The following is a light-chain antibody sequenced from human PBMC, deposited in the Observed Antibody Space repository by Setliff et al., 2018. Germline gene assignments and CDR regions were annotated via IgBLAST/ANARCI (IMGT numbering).Light chain of an antibody. CDR1: SSDVGGYNR. CDR3: GSYAGYNNFYV. Sequence: QSALAQPPSASGSPGQSVTISCTGTSSDVGGYNRVSWYQQYPGKAPKVMIYEVTKRPSGVPDRFSGSKSGNTASLTVSGLQVEDEGDYYCGSYAGYNNFYVFGTGTKSPS. V-gene: IGLV2-8*01. J-gene: IGLJ1*01. CDR2: EVT.